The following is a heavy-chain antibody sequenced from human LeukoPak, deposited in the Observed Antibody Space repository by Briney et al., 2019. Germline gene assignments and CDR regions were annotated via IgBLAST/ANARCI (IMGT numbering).Heavy chain of an antibody. Sequence: GGSLRLSCAASGFTFSNAWMSWVRQAPGKGLEWVGRIKSKTDGGTTGYAAPVKGRFTISRDDSKNTLYLQMNSLKTEDTAVYYCTTDYYDSSGYYLQPFDYWGQGTLVTVSS. J-gene: IGHJ4*02. D-gene: IGHD3-22*01. V-gene: IGHV3-15*01. CDR3: TTDYYDSSGYYLQPFDY. CDR1: GFTFSNAW. CDR2: IKSKTDGGTT.